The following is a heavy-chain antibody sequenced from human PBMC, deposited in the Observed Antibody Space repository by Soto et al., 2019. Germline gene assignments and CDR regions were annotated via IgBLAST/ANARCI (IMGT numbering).Heavy chain of an antibody. CDR2: ISATGRT. J-gene: IGHJ3*02. CDR3: VRYQSGAADI. V-gene: IGHV4-4*07. CDR1: GDSITSYY. Sequence: QVQLQESGPGLVEPSETLSLTCTVSGDSITSYYWSWIRQSAGKGLEWIGRISATGRTSYISSLKSRITLSIDTSRNQFSLNLKFVTAADTAVYFCVRYQSGAADIWGQGTMVTVS. D-gene: IGHD7-27*01.